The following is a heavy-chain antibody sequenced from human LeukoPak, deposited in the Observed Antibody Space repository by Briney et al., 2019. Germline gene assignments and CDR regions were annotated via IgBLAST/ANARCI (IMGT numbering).Heavy chain of an antibody. CDR3: ARDHSSSSYGY. Sequence: PGGSLRLSCAASGFTFSSYSMNWVRQAPGKGLEWVSSISSSSSYIYYKDSVKGRFTISRDNAKNSLYLQMNSLRAEDTAVYYCARDHSSSSYGYWGQGTLVTVSS. CDR2: ISSSSSYI. J-gene: IGHJ4*02. V-gene: IGHV3-21*01. D-gene: IGHD6-6*01. CDR1: GFTFSSYS.